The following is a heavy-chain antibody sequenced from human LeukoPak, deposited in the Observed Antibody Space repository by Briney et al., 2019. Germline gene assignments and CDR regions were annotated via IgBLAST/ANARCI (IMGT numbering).Heavy chain of an antibody. CDR2: ISTSGSVI. CDR1: GFTVSSNY. V-gene: IGHV3-11*04. D-gene: IGHD2-15*01. CDR3: ARGGRYYYMDV. Sequence: PGGSLRLSCAASGFTVSSNYMSWVRQAPGKGLEWVSYISTSGSVIFYADSVKGRFTISRDNAKNSLYLQLNSLRAEDTAVYYCARGGRYYYMDVWGKETTVTISS. J-gene: IGHJ6*03.